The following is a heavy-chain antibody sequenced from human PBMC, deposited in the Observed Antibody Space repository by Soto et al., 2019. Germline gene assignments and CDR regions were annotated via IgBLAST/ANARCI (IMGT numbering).Heavy chain of an antibody. D-gene: IGHD6-6*01. CDR2: IYSGGST. CDR1: GFTVSSNY. V-gene: IGHV3-53*01. J-gene: IGHJ6*02. Sequence: GSLRLSCAASGFTVSSNYMSWVRQAPGKGLEWVSVIYSGGSTYYADSVKGRFTISRHNSKNTLYLQMNSLRAEDTAVYYCANRREQLVYYYYGMDVWGQGTTVTVSS. CDR3: ANRREQLVYYYYGMDV.